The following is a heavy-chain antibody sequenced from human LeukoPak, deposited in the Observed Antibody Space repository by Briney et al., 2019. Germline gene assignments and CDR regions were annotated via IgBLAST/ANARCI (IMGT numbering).Heavy chain of an antibody. D-gene: IGHD1-14*01. CDR2: IYYSGST. J-gene: IGHJ4*02. CDR1: GGSISSYY. Sequence: SETLSLTCTVSGGSISSYYWSWIRQPPGKGLEWIGYIYYSGSTNYNPSLKSRVTISVDTSKNQFSLKLSSVTAADTAVYYCAGHLTGDYFDYWSQGTLVTVSS. V-gene: IGHV4-59*08. CDR3: AGHLTGDYFDY.